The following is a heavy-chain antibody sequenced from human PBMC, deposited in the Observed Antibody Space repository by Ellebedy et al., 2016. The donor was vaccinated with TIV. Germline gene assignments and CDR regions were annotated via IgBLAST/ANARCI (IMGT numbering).Heavy chain of an antibody. CDR2: INTGGGT. D-gene: IGHD5-12*01. CDR1: GFTVTGNY. J-gene: IGHJ4*02. CDR3: ARGRGYILDH. V-gene: IGHV3-53*01. Sequence: GGSLRLSXAASGFTVTGNYMSWVRQAPGKGLEWVSIINTGGGTYYADSVKGRFTISRDNSKNTVYLQMNSLRAEDTAVYYCARGRGYILDHWGQGTLVTVSS.